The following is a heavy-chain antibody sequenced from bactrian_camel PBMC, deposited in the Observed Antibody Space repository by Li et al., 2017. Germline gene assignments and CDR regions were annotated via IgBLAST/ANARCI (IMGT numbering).Heavy chain of an antibody. CDR1: GYTYNRNC. Sequence: HVQLVESGGGLVQPGGSLRLSCAASGYTYNRNCMAWFRQAPGKEREGVARIYTGSGNTYYADSVKGRFTISQDNAKNTVYLQLNSLKTEDTAVYYCVKSGYTNRGQGTQVTVS. V-gene: IGHV3S1*01. CDR3: VKSGYTN. CDR2: IYTGSGNT. J-gene: IGHJ4*01. D-gene: IGHD2*01.